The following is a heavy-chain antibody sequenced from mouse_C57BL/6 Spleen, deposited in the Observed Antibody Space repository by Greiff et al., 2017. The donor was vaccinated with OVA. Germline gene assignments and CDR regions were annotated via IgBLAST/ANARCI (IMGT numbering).Heavy chain of an antibody. Sequence: VQLQQSGPVLVKPGASVKMSCKASGYTFTDYYMNWVKQSHGKSLEWIGVINPYNGGTSYNQKFKGKATLTVDKPSSTAYMELNSLTSEDSAVYYCARDPSWFAYWGQGTLVTVSA. V-gene: IGHV1-19*01. CDR3: ARDPSWFAY. CDR1: GYTFTDYY. CDR2: INPYNGGT. J-gene: IGHJ3*01.